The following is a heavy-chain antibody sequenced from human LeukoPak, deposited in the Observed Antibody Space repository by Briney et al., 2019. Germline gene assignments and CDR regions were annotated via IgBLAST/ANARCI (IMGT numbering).Heavy chain of an antibody. CDR2: ISYDGSNK. CDR3: ARVRRVLRYFDWSDAFDI. J-gene: IGHJ3*02. D-gene: IGHD3-9*01. Sequence: PGRSLRLSCAASGFTFSSYAMHWVRQAPGKGREWVSVISYDGSNKYYADSVKGRFTISRDNSKNTLYLQMNSLRAEDTAVYYCARVRRVLRYFDWSDAFDIWGQGTRFTVSS. V-gene: IGHV3-30*04. CDR1: GFTFSSYA.